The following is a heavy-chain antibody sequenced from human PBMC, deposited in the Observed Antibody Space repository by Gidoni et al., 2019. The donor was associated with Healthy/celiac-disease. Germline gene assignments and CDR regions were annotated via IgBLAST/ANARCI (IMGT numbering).Heavy chain of an antibody. CDR2: INHSGST. CDR1: GGSFSGYY. Sequence: QVQLQQWGAGLLKPSETLSLTCAVYGGSFSGYYWSWIRQPPGKGLEWIGEINHSGSTNYNPSLKSRVTISVDTSKNQFSLKLSSVTAADTAVYYCARGGRYNWNYGHYYYYMDVWGKGTTVTVSS. CDR3: ARGGRYNWNYGHYYYYMDV. J-gene: IGHJ6*03. V-gene: IGHV4-34*01. D-gene: IGHD1-7*01.